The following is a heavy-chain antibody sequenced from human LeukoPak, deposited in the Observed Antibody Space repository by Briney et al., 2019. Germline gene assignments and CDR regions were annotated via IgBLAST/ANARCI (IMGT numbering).Heavy chain of an antibody. Sequence: GRSLRLSCAASGFAFRSYAIHWVRQAPGKGLEWVALLSYDGSNKNYADSVKGRFTISRDNPKNTLHLQMNSLRAEDTAVYYCAKRLYGSGGYYQFDYWGQGTLVTVSS. CDR2: LSYDGSNK. V-gene: IGHV3-30*18. D-gene: IGHD3-10*01. CDR1: GFAFRSYA. CDR3: AKRLYGSGGYYQFDY. J-gene: IGHJ4*02.